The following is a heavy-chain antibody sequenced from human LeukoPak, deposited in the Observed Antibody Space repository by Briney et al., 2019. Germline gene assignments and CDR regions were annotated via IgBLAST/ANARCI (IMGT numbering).Heavy chain of an antibody. CDR3: ARDLTTYYYGPSLNQ. Sequence: GGSLRLSCAASGFTFSSYSMNWVRQAPGKGLEWVSSISSSSSYIYYADSVKGRFTISRDNAKNSLYLQMNSLRAEDTAVYYCARDLTTYYYGPSLNQWGQGTLVTVSS. V-gene: IGHV3-21*01. J-gene: IGHJ4*02. D-gene: IGHD3-10*01. CDR1: GFTFSSYS. CDR2: ISSSSSYI.